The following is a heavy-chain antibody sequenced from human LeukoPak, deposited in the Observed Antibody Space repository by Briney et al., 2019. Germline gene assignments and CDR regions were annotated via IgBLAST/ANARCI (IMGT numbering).Heavy chain of an antibody. Sequence: SETPSLTCTVSGGSISSGGYYWSWIRQHPGKGLEWIGYIYYSGSTYYNPSLKSRVTISVDTSKNQFSLKLSSVTAADTAVYYCARARALQQWLGGYFDYWGQGTLVTVSS. CDR3: ARARALQQWLGGYFDY. J-gene: IGHJ4*02. CDR2: IYYSGST. CDR1: GGSISSGGYY. V-gene: IGHV4-31*03. D-gene: IGHD6-19*01.